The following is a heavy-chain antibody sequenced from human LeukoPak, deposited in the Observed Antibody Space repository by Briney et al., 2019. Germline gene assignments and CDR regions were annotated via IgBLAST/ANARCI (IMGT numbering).Heavy chain of an antibody. Sequence: ASVKVSCXASGYTFTNYDINWVRQASGQGLEWMGWMNPNSGNTGYAQKFQGRVTMTRNTSISTAYMELSSLRSEDTAVYYCARGAGRLRFYGYWGQGTLVTVSS. J-gene: IGHJ4*02. CDR2: MNPNSGNT. CDR3: ARGAGRLRFYGY. V-gene: IGHV1-8*01. D-gene: IGHD5-12*01. CDR1: GYTFTNYD.